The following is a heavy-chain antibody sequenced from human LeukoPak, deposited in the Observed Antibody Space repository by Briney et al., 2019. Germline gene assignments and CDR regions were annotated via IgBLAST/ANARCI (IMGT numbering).Heavy chain of an antibody. CDR2: ISWNSGSI. CDR1: GFTFDDYA. CDR3: AKDISAAAHHDAFDI. J-gene: IGHJ3*02. Sequence: PGRSLRLSCAASGFTFDDYAMHWVRQAPGKGLEWVSGISWNSGSIGYADSVKGRFTISRDNAKNSLYLQMNSLRAEDTALYYCAKDISAAAHHDAFDIWGQGTMVTVSS. D-gene: IGHD6-13*01. V-gene: IGHV3-9*01.